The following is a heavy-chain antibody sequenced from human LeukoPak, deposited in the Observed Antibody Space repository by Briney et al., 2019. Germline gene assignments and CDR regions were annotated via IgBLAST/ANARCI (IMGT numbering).Heavy chain of an antibody. CDR2: ISWNSGSI. CDR1: GFTFDDYA. J-gene: IGHJ3*02. Sequence: SLRLSCAASGFTFDDYAMHWVRQAPGKGLEWVSGISWNSGSIGYADSVKGRFTISRDNAKNSLYLQMNSLRAEDTALYYCSKAHYYDSSGYYYPHAFDIWGQGTMVTGSS. CDR3: SKAHYYDSSGYYYPHAFDI. D-gene: IGHD3-22*01. V-gene: IGHV3-9*01.